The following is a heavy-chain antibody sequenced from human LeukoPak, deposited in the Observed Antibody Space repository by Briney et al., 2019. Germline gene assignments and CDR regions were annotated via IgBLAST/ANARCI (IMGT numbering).Heavy chain of an antibody. CDR3: ARRGQAAGSKGAFDY. Sequence: PSETLSLTCTVSSGSISSGSYYWGWIRQPPGKGLEWIGSIDYSGTTYYNPSLKSRVTISVDTSKNQFSLKLSSVTAADTALYYCARRGQAAGSKGAFDYWGQGTLVTVSS. CDR2: IDYSGTT. J-gene: IGHJ4*02. V-gene: IGHV4-39*01. D-gene: IGHD6-13*01. CDR1: SGSISSGSYY.